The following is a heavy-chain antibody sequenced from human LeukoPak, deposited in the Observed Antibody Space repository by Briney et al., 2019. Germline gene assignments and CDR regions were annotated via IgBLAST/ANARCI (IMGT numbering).Heavy chain of an antibody. CDR1: GFTFSSYA. V-gene: IGHV3-23*01. Sequence: GGSLRLSCAPSGFTFSSYAMSWVRQAPGKGLEWVSAIGGGGSSTYYADSVKGRFTVSRDNSRNTLYLQMNSLRVEDTAVYYCAKSSGDWPNPFDHWGQGTLVTVSS. CDR2: IGGGGSST. J-gene: IGHJ4*02. D-gene: IGHD2-21*02. CDR3: AKSSGDWPNPFDH.